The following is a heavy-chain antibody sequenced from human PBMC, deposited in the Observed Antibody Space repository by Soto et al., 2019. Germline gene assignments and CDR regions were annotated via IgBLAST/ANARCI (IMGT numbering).Heavy chain of an antibody. J-gene: IGHJ6*02. CDR1: GYTFTSYG. CDR2: ISAYNGNT. V-gene: IGHV1-18*01. Sequence: APVEVSCKASGYTFTSYGISWVRQAPGQGLEWMGWISAYNGNTNYAQKLQGRVTMTTDTSTSTAYMELRSLRSDDTAVYYCAREGYCSSTSCYTFFYYYYGMDVWGQGTTVTVSS. D-gene: IGHD2-2*01. CDR3: AREGYCSSTSCYTFFYYYYGMDV.